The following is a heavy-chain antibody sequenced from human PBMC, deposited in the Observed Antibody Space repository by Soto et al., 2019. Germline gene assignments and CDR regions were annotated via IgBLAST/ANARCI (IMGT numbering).Heavy chain of an antibody. J-gene: IGHJ4*02. Sequence: QVQLVLSGAEVKKPGSSVKVSCKAPGGTFSSYAISWVRQAPGQGLEWMGGIIPIFDTTNYAQKFQGRVTITADGSTSTAYMELSSLRSEDTAVYYCARTNYYGSGSYSDFDYWGQGTLVTVSS. D-gene: IGHD3-10*01. CDR2: IIPIFDTT. CDR3: ARTNYYGSGSYSDFDY. V-gene: IGHV1-69*01. CDR1: GGTFSSYA.